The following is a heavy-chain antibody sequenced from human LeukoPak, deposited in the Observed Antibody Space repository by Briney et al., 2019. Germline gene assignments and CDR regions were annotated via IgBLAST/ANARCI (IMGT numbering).Heavy chain of an antibody. CDR2: ISSSGGTI. J-gene: IGHJ6*04. CDR1: GFTFSIYA. D-gene: IGHD3-10*02. CDR3: AELGITMIGGV. V-gene: IGHV3-48*03. Sequence: GGSLRLSCAASGFTFSIYAMSWVRQAPGKGLEWVSYISSSGGTIYYADSVKGRFTISRDNAKNSLYLQMNSLRAEDTVVYYCAELGITMIGGVWGKGTTVTISS.